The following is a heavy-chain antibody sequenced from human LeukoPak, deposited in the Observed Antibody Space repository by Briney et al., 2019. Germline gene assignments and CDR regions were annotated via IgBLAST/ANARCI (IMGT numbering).Heavy chain of an antibody. CDR2: ISWNSGSI. J-gene: IGHJ4*02. Sequence: GGSLRLSCAASGFTFDDYAIHWVRQAPGKGLEWVSGISWNSGSIGYADSVKGRFTISRDNAKNSLYLQMNSLRAEDTALYYCAKSGRLFYGLLDYWGQGTLVTVSS. CDR3: AKSGRLFYGLLDY. CDR1: GFTFDDYA. V-gene: IGHV3-9*01. D-gene: IGHD2-21*01.